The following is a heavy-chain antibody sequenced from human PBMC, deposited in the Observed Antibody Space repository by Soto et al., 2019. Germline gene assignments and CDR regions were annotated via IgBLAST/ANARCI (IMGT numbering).Heavy chain of an antibody. CDR3: ARYCSSTSCSVYYGMDV. V-gene: IGHV1-2*02. CDR1: GYTFTGYY. Sequence: VASVKVSCKASGYTFTGYYMHWVRQAPGQGLGWMGWINPNSGGTNYAQKFQGRVTMTRDTSISTAYMELSRLRSDDTAVYYCARYCSSTSCSVYYGMDVWGQGTTVTVSS. CDR2: INPNSGGT. J-gene: IGHJ6*02. D-gene: IGHD2-2*01.